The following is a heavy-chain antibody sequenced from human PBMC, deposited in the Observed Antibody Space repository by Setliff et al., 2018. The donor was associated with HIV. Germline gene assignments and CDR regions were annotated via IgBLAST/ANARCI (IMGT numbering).Heavy chain of an antibody. Sequence: PSETLSLTCTSSGGSISGYYWSWIRQPAGKGLEWIGRMHTSGNTNYNPSLKSQVTMSVDTSKNQFSLRLSSVTAADTAVYDCARGQKGYSYGYFDSWGQGTLVTVSS. J-gene: IGHJ4*02. CDR3: ARGQKGYSYGYFDS. CDR1: GGSISGYY. V-gene: IGHV4-4*07. D-gene: IGHD5-18*01. CDR2: MHTSGNT.